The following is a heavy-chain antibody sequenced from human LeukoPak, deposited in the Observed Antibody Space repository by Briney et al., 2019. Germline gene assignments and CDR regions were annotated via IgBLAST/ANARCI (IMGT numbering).Heavy chain of an antibody. Sequence: PSETLSLICTVSGGSINTYYWNWIRQPAGKGLEWIGRIHTSGSSNYNPSLKSRVTMSVDMSKNQFSLRLTSVTAADTAVYYCAREHEYSIGSFYYGSDGWSQRTTVIVS. CDR2: IHTSGSS. CDR3: AREHEYSIGSFYYGSDG. V-gene: IGHV4-4*07. CDR1: GGSINTYY. J-gene: IGHJ6*02. D-gene: IGHD2-15*01.